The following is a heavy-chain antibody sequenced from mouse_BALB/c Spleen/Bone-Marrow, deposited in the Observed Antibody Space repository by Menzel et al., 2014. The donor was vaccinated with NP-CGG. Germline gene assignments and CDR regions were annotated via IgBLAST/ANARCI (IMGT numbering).Heavy chain of an antibody. CDR3: AREGLRRRAAMDY. V-gene: IGHV5-9-4*01. D-gene: IGHD2-4*01. CDR1: GFTFSSYA. J-gene: IGHJ4*01. CDR2: ISSGGSYT. Sequence: EVHLVESGGGLVKPGGSLKLSCAASGFTFSSYAMSWVRQSPEKRLEWVAEISSGGSYTYYPDTVTGRFTISRDNAKNTLYLEMSSLRSEDTAMYYCAREGLRRRAAMDYWGQGTSVTGSS.